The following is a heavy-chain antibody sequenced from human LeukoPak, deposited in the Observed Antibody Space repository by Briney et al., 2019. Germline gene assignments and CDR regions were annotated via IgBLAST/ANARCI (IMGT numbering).Heavy chain of an antibody. Sequence: SETLYLTCTVSGGSISSYYWSWIRQPPGKGLEWIGYIYYSGSTNYNPSLKSRVTISVDTSKNQFSLKLSSVTAADTAVYYCARVVWGSYRYANWGQGTLVTVSS. J-gene: IGHJ4*02. CDR1: GGSISSYY. D-gene: IGHD3-16*02. CDR2: IYYSGST. V-gene: IGHV4-59*01. CDR3: ARVVWGSYRYAN.